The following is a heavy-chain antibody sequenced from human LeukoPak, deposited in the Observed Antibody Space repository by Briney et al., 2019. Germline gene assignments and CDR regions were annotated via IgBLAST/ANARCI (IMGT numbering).Heavy chain of an antibody. CDR2: ISSSSSYI. Sequence: GGSLRLSCAASEFTFSSYSMNWVRQAPGKGLEWVSSISSSSSYIYYADSVKGRFTISRDNAKNSLYLQMDSLRAEDTAVYYCARDRASWDAFDIWGQGTMVTVSS. CDR1: EFTFSSYS. D-gene: IGHD5-24*01. CDR3: ARDRASWDAFDI. V-gene: IGHV3-21*01. J-gene: IGHJ3*02.